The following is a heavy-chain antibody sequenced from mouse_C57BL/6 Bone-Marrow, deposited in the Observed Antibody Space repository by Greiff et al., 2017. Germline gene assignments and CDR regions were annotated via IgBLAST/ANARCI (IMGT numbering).Heavy chain of an antibody. V-gene: IGHV1-72*01. Sequence: QVQLQQPGAELVKPGASVKLSCKASGYTFTSYWMHWVKQRPGRGLEWIGRIDPTSGGTNYNEKFKSKATLTVDKSSSTAYMQLSSLTSEDSAVFYCARTRRLRRGGAMDYWGQGTSVTVSS. CDR2: IDPTSGGT. CDR1: GYTFTSYW. J-gene: IGHJ4*01. CDR3: ARTRRLRRGGAMDY. D-gene: IGHD2-4*01.